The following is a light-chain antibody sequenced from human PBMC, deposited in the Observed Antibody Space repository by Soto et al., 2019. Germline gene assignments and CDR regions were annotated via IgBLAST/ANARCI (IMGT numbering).Light chain of an antibody. J-gene: IGKJ1*01. CDR2: DAS. V-gene: IGKV1-5*01. CDR3: QHYNSDPWT. CDR1: QTIRRW. Sequence: DIEMTQSPSTLSASVGDRLTITCRASQTIRRWLAWYQQRPGKAPKVLIYDASTLESGVPARFSGSVSSLQPEDSATYYCQHYNSDPWTFGQGTKVEIK.